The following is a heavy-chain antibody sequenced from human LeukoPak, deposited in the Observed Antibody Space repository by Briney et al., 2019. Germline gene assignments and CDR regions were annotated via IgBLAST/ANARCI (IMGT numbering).Heavy chain of an antibody. CDR2: ISGYNGNT. J-gene: IGHJ5*02. CDR3: ARDRNVMITFGGVIILSS. V-gene: IGHV1-18*01. Sequence: ASVKVSCKASGYTFTSHGISWLRQAPGQGLEWMGWISGYNGNTHYAQKFQDRVTLTSDRSTTSAHMEVRSLRSDDTAVYYCARDRNVMITFGGVIILSSWGQGTLVTVSS. CDR1: GYTFTSHG. D-gene: IGHD3-16*02.